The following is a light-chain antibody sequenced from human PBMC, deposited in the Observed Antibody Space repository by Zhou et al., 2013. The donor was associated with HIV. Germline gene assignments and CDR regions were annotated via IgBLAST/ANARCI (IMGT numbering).Light chain of an antibody. J-gene: IGKJ4*01. CDR1: QSIAGN. V-gene: IGKV3-15*01. Sequence: EIVMTQSPATLSVSPGERATLSCRASQSIAGNLAWYQQKVGQTPRLLIYDASTRATGIPARFSGSGFGTEFTLTISSLQSEDFAVYYCHQYDNWGSFGGGTKVEIK. CDR2: DAS. CDR3: HQYDNWGS.